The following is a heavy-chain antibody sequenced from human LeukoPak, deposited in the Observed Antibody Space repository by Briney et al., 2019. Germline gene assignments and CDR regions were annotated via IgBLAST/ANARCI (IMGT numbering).Heavy chain of an antibody. CDR2: ISYDGSNK. CDR1: GFTFSSYA. V-gene: IGHV3-30-3*01. CDR3: ARGTPSSSGWLYYGMDV. J-gene: IGHJ6*02. D-gene: IGHD6-19*01. Sequence: GRSLRLSCAASGFTFSSYAMHWVRQAPGKGLEWVAVISYDGSNKYYADSVKGRFTISRDNSKNTLYLQMNSLRAEDTAVYYCARGTPSSSGWLYYGMDVWGQGTLVTVSS.